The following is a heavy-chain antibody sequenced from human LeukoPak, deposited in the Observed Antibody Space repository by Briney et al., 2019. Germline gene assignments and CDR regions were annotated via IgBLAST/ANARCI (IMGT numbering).Heavy chain of an antibody. D-gene: IGHD6-13*01. CDR1: GYSFSSYW. V-gene: IGHV5-51*01. Sequence: GESLKISCKGSGYSFSSYWIGGVRQMPGKGLEWMGIIYPGDTATRYSPSFQGHVTISADNSISTAYLQCSSLKASDTAMYYCATGQQLPRDAFDIWGQGTMVTVSS. J-gene: IGHJ3*02. CDR2: IYPGDTAT. CDR3: ATGQQLPRDAFDI.